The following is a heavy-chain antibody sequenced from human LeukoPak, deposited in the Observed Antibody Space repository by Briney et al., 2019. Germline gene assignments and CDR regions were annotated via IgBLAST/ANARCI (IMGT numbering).Heavy chain of an antibody. V-gene: IGHV1-46*01. CDR1: GYTFTSYY. Sequence: ASVKVSCKASGYTFTSYYMHWVRQAPGQGLEWMGIINPSGGSTSYAQKFQGRVTMTRDTSTSTVYMELSSLRSEDTAVYYCARATTYYYDSSDPGQAFDIWGQGTMVTVSS. CDR3: ARATTYYYDSSDPGQAFDI. D-gene: IGHD3-22*01. CDR2: INPSGGST. J-gene: IGHJ3*02.